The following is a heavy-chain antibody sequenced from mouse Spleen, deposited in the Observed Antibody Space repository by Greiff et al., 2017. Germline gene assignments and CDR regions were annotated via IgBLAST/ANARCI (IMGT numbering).Heavy chain of an antibody. Sequence: QVQLQQPGAELVRPGSSVKLSCKASGYTFTSYWMDWVKQRPGQGLEWIGNIYPSDSETHYNQKFKDKATLTVDKSSSTAYMQLSSLTSEDSAVXYCARSLTGRGYWGQGTTLTVSS. D-gene: IGHD4-1*01. J-gene: IGHJ2*01. CDR3: ARSLTGRGY. CDR2: IYPSDSET. CDR1: GYTFTSYW. V-gene: IGHV1-61*01.